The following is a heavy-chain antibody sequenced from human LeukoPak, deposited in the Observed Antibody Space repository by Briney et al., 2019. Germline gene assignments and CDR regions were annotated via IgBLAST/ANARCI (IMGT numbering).Heavy chain of an antibody. V-gene: IGHV1-69*13. CDR2: IIPIFGPA. J-gene: IGHJ4*02. CDR3: ARGALYSVSYKSYFDY. CDR1: GGTFSSYA. D-gene: IGHD1-26*01. Sequence: SVKVSCKASGGTFSSYAISWVRQAPGHGLEWMGGIIPIFGPANYAQKFQGRVTIVADESTSTAYMELSSLRSEDTAAYYCARGALYSVSYKSYFDYWGQGTLVSVSS.